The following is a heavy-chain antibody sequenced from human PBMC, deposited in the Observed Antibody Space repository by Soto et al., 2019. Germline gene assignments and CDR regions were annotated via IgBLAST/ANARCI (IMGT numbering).Heavy chain of an antibody. V-gene: IGHV3-30*04. Sequence: QVQLVESGGGVVQPGRSLRLSCAASRFIFNTYAMHWVRQAPGKGLEWVAVMSYDGSHKYYADSVKDRFTLSRDSSENTLYLQMNSLRAEDTAGYHCAREMVAPSDHYYGLDVWGQGTTVTVSS. CDR2: MSYDGSHK. D-gene: IGHD2-15*01. CDR1: RFIFNTYA. J-gene: IGHJ6*02. CDR3: AREMVAPSDHYYGLDV.